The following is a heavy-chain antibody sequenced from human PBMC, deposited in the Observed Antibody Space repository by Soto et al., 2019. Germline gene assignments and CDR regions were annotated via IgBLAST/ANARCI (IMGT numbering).Heavy chain of an antibody. J-gene: IGHJ6*02. CDR2: IIPVFQTA. D-gene: IGHD2-15*01. CDR1: GGLFSSYP. V-gene: IGHV1-69*06. CDR3: ATDCSGGSCYGASGMDV. Sequence: QEQLVQSGAEVQKPGSSVKVSCKASGGLFSSYPISWVRQVPGQGLEWMGGIIPVFQTAYYTQRFQGRVTITADKSTTSVYMELSSLRSDDTAVYYCATDCSGGSCYGASGMDVWGQGTTVTVSS.